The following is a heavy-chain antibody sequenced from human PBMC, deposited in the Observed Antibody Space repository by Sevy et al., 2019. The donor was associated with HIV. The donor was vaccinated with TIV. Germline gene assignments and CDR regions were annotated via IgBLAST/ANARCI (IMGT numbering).Heavy chain of an antibody. V-gene: IGHV3-48*03. J-gene: IGHJ4*02. CDR3: ARDLPPSATTVAHFDC. CDR2: ISNSGTTI. CDR1: GFTFSSYE. D-gene: IGHD4-17*01. Sequence: GGSLRLSCAASGFTFSSYEMSWVRQAPGKGLEWVSYISNSGTTIYYSDSVKGRFTISRDNARNSLYLQMNSLRAEDTAIYYCARDLPPSATTVAHFDCWGQGTLVTVPS.